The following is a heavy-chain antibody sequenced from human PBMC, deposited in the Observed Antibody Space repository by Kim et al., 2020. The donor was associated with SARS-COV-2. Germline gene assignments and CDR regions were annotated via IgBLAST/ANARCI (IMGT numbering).Heavy chain of an antibody. V-gene: IGHV3-21*01. D-gene: IGHD2-15*01. CDR3: ARDCSGGSCYGSGMDV. CDR2: ISSSSSYI. J-gene: IGHJ6*02. CDR1: GFTFSSYS. Sequence: GGSLRLSCAASGFTFSSYSMNWVRQAPGKGLEWVSSISSSSSYIYYADSVKGRFTISRDNAKNSLYLQMNSLRAEDTAVYYCARDCSGGSCYGSGMDVWGQGTTVTVSS.